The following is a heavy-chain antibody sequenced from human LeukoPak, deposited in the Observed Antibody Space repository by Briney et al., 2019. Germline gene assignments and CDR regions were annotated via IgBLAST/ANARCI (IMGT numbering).Heavy chain of an antibody. D-gene: IGHD6-19*01. Sequence: GGSLRLSCAASGFTSSSYAMSWVRQAPGKGLEWVSAISGSVGSTYYADSVKGRFTISRDNSKNTRDLQMNSLRGEDTAVYCCAKGVRVSSGWAQYYYYYYGMDVWGQGTTVTVSS. CDR1: GFTSSSYA. J-gene: IGHJ6*02. V-gene: IGHV3-23*01. CDR2: ISGSVGST. CDR3: AKGVRVSSGWAQYYYYYYGMDV.